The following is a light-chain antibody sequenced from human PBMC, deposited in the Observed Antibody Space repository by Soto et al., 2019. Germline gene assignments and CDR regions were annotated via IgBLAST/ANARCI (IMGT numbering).Light chain of an antibody. CDR2: EVS. CDR3: CSYTNRATYV. Sequence: SVLAQPASVSGSPGQSITISCTGTSSDVGRYNYVSWYQQHPGKAPKLMIHEVSYRPSGVSSRFSGSKSGNTASLTISGLQAEDEAEYHCCSYTNRATYVFXTGTKVTVL. V-gene: IGLV2-14*01. CDR1: SSDVGRYNY. J-gene: IGLJ1*01.